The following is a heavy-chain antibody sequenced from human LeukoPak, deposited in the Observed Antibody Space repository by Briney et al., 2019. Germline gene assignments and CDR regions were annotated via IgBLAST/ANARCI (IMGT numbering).Heavy chain of an antibody. D-gene: IGHD5-12*01. CDR1: GYTFTSYA. CDR2: INTNTGNP. J-gene: IGHJ4*02. V-gene: IGHV7-4-1*02. CDR3: ARDLETGDIVATTRDY. Sequence: ASVKVSCKASGYTFTSYAMNWVRQAPGQGLERMGWINTNTGNPTYAQGFTGRFVFSLDTSVSTAYLQISSLKAEDTAVYYCARDLETGDIVATTRDYWGQGTLVTVSS.